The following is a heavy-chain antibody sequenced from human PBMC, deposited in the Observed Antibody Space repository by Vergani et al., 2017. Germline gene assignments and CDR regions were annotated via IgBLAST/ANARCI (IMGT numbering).Heavy chain of an antibody. D-gene: IGHD2-21*02. J-gene: IGHJ2*01. CDR3: ARGREYCVGDCFWYFDL. V-gene: IGHV3-21*01. CDR2: ISSSSSYI. Sequence: EVQLVESGGGLVKPGGSLRLSCAASGFTFSSYSMNWVRQAPGKGLEWVSSISSSSSYIYYADSVKGRFTISRDNAKNSLYLQMNSLRAEDTAVYYCARGREYCVGDCFWYFDLWGRGTLVTVSS. CDR1: GFTFSSYS.